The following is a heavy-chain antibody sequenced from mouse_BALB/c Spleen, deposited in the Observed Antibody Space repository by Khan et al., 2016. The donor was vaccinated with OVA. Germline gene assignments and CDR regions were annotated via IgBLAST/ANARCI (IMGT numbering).Heavy chain of an antibody. J-gene: IGHJ4*01. CDR2: IWGDGST. V-gene: IGHV2-3*01. CDR1: GFSLTSYG. CDR3: AKFTPDYYSMDY. D-gene: IGHD1-1*01. Sequence: VKLMESGPGLVAPSQSLSITCTVSGFSLTSYGVNWVRQPPGKGLEWLGVIWGDGSTNYHSTLKSRLIISKDNSKRQVFLTLNSLQTDDTATYXCAKFTPDYYSMDYWGQGTSVTVSS.